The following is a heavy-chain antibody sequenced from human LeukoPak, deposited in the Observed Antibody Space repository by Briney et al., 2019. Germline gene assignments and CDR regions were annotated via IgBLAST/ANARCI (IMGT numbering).Heavy chain of an antibody. V-gene: IGHV1-18*01. Sequence: GASVKVSCKASGYTFTSHGLSWALQAPGQGLEWMGWISIYSGNTNYAQKFQDRISMTTDTSTNTAYMELRSLKSDDTAVYYCARDPGGTWGFDYWGQGALVTVSS. CDR3: ARDPGGTWGFDY. D-gene: IGHD7-27*01. CDR2: ISIYSGNT. J-gene: IGHJ4*02. CDR1: GYTFTSHG.